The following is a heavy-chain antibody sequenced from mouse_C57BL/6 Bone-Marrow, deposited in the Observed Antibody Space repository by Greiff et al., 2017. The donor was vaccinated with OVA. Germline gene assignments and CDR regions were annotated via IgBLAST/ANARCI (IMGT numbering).Heavy chain of an antibody. CDR1: GFTFSSYA. J-gene: IGHJ2*01. CDR3: ARGGGWY. V-gene: IGHV5-4*03. CDR2: ISDGGSYT. Sequence: EVKLVESGGGLVKPGGSLKLSCAASGFTFSSYAMSWVRQTPEQRLEWVATISDGGSYTYYPDNVKGRFTISRDNAKNNLYLQMSHLKSEDTAMYYCARGGGWYWGQGTTLTVSS. D-gene: IGHD2-3*01.